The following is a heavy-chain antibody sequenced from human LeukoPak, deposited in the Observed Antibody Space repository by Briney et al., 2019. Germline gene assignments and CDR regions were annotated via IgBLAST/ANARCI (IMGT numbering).Heavy chain of an antibody. CDR2: ISSSGSTI. Sequence: GGSLRLSCAASGFTFSSYEMNWVRQAPGKGLEWVSYISSSGSTIYYADSVKGRFTISRDNAKNSLYLQMNNLRAEDTAVYYCATYRQVLLPFESWGQGTLVTVSS. D-gene: IGHD2-8*02. CDR3: ATYRQVLLPFES. J-gene: IGHJ4*02. CDR1: GFTFSSYE. V-gene: IGHV3-48*03.